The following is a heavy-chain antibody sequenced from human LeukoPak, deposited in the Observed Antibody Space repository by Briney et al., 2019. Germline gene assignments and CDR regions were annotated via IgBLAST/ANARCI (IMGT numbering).Heavy chain of an antibody. CDR2: IYSSGHT. D-gene: IGHD4-17*01. J-gene: IGHJ3*02. CDR1: GGSISRYY. CDR3: ARDDFGDVDAFDI. Sequence: SETLSLTCTVSGGSISRYYWSWIRQSAGKGLEWIARIYSSGHTNYNPSLKSRVTISLDMSKNQFSLAMRSVTAADTAMYFCARDDFGDVDAFDIWGQGTMVTVSS. V-gene: IGHV4-4*07.